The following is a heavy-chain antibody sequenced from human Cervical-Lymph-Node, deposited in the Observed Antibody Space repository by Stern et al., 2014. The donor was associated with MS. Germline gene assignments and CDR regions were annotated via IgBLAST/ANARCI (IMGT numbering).Heavy chain of an antibody. CDR1: GFTFSSYF. J-gene: IGHJ4*02. D-gene: IGHD2-21*01. CDR2: IGQDGSLP. Sequence: EVQLVESGGGLVQPGGSLRLSCAASGFTFSSYFMGWVRQAPGKGLEWVANIGQDGSLPYYVDSVEGRFTISRDNAKNSLFLQMNSPRSEDTSIYYCVRYRRGSDYYFDYWGQGTLVTVSS. V-gene: IGHV3-7*01. CDR3: VRYRRGSDYYFDY.